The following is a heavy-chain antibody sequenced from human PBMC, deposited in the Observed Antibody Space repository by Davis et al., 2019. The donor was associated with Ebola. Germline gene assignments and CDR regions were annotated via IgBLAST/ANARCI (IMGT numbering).Heavy chain of an antibody. Sequence: GESLKISCAASGFTFSSYWMHWVRQAPGKGLVWVSRINSDGSSTSYADSVKGRFTISRDNAKNTLYLQMNGLRAEDTAVYYCAKGAVYYYYYYGMDVWGQGTTVTVSS. CDR2: INSDGSST. CDR3: AKGAVYYYYYYGMDV. V-gene: IGHV3-74*01. CDR1: GFTFSSYW. J-gene: IGHJ6*02. D-gene: IGHD3-16*01.